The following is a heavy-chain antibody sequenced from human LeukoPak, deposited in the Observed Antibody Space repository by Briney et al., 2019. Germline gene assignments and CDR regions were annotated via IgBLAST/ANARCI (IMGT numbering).Heavy chain of an antibody. D-gene: IGHD6-19*01. Sequence: SQTLSLTCAISGDSVSTNSAAWNWIRQSPSRGLEWLGRTYYRSKWYNDYAVSVKSRITINPDTSKNQFPLQLNSVTPEDTAGYYCARGWGSGWYLGYWGQGTLVTVSS. CDR1: GDSVSTNSAA. J-gene: IGHJ4*02. CDR3: ARGWGSGWYLGY. CDR2: TYYRSKWYN. V-gene: IGHV6-1*01.